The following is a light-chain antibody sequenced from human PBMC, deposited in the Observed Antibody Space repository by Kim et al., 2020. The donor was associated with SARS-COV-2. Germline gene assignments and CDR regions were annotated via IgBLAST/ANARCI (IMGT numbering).Light chain of an antibody. J-gene: IGKJ3*01. CDR2: AAS. V-gene: IGKV1-39*01. CDR3: QQSYITPFT. Sequence: DIPMTQSPSSLSASVGDRVTITCRTSQSISSHLNWYHQKPGRAPKLLISAASTLQGGVPSRFSGSGSETDFTLTISSLQPEDFATYFCQQSYITPFTFGPGTKVDIK. CDR1: QSISSH.